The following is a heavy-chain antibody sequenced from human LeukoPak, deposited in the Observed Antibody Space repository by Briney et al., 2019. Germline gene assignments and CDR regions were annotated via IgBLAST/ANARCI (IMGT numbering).Heavy chain of an antibody. D-gene: IGHD3-10*01. CDR3: ARGRGLWFGEHNWFDP. J-gene: IGHJ5*02. CDR2: INHSGST. CDR1: GGSFSGCY. Sequence: SETLSLTCAVYGGSFSGCYWSWIRQPPGKGLEWIGEINHSGSTNYNPSLKSRLTISVDTSKNQFSLKLSSVTAADTAVYYCARGRGLWFGEHNWFDPWGQGTLVTVSS. V-gene: IGHV4-34*01.